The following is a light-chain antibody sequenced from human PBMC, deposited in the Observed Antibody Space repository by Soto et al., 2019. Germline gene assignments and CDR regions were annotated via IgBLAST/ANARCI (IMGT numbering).Light chain of an antibody. J-gene: IGLJ1*01. Sequence: QSVLTQPASVSGSPGQSITISCTGTSSDVGDYNYVSWYQQHPGKAPKLMISAVSNRPSGVSDRFSGSKSGNTASLTISGLQAEDEADYYCSYMRNSLYVFGTGTKSPS. CDR2: AVS. V-gene: IGLV2-14*01. CDR3: SYMRNSLYV. CDR1: SSDVGDYNY.